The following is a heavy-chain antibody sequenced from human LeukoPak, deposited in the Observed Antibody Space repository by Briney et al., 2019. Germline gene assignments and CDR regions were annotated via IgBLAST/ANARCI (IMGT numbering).Heavy chain of an antibody. V-gene: IGHV1-18*04. CDR3: ARGGSYGDYLTLDY. CDR2: IRPYNDDT. Sequence: GAPVKVSCKTSGYTFSSYAITWLRQTPGQGLEWMGWIRPYNDDTNYAQNFQARVAMTADTSTKTVYMELRSLTSDDTAVYFCARGGSYGDYLTLDYWGQGTLVTVSS. CDR1: GYTFSSYA. J-gene: IGHJ4*02. D-gene: IGHD4-17*01.